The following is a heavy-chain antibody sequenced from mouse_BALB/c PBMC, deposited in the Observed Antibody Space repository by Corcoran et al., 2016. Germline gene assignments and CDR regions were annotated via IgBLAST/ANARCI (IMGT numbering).Heavy chain of an antibody. CDR2: INPYNGAT. J-gene: IGHJ2*01. CDR3: ARCHDYDDVGSFDY. CDR1: GYSFTGYY. D-gene: IGHD2-4*01. Sequence: EVQLQQSGPELVKPGASVKISCKASGYSFTGYYMHWVKQSHVKSLEWIGRINPYNGATSYNQNFKDKTSLTVDKSSSTAYRELHSLTSEDSAVYYCARCHDYDDVGSFDYWGQGTTLTVSA. V-gene: IGHV1-26*01.